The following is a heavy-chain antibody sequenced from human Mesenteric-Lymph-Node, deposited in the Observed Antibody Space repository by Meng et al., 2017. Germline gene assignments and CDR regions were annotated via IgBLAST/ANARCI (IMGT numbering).Heavy chain of an antibody. CDR1: GYTFTGYY. D-gene: IGHD2-15*01. V-gene: IGHV1-2*02. J-gene: IGHJ3*02. CDR3: ARAVAGYCSGGSCYGDAFDI. CDR2: INPNSGGT. Sequence: ASVKVSCKASGYTFTGYYMHWVRQAPGQGLEWMGWINPNSGGTNYAQKFQGRVTMTRDTSTSTVYMELSSLRSEDTAVYYCARAVAGYCSGGSCYGDAFDIWGQGTMVTVSS.